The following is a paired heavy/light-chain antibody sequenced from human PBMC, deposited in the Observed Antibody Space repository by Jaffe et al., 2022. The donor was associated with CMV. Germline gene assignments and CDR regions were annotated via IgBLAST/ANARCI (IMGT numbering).Light chain of an antibody. CDR1: QSIRTY. CDR2: AAS. Sequence: DIQMTQSPSSLSASVGDRVTITCRASQSIRTYLNWYQQKPGKAPELLIYAASTLQTGVPSRFSGSGSGTDFTLTISSLQPEDFATYYCQQSYSNPRTFGQGTKVEIK. J-gene: IGKJ1*01. V-gene: IGKV1-39*01. CDR3: QQSYSNPRT.
Heavy chain of an antibody. Sequence: QLQLQESGPGLVKPSETVSVTCTVSGGPISSTSYYWGWIRQPPGKGLEWIGSMYYSGSTYYNPSLKSRVTISVDTSKNQLSLKLSSVIAADTAVYYCARRGDYWGAFDIWGQGTMVIVSS. D-gene: IGHD4-17*01. CDR2: MYYSGST. V-gene: IGHV4-39*01. J-gene: IGHJ3*02. CDR1: GGPISSTSYY. CDR3: ARRGDYWGAFDI.